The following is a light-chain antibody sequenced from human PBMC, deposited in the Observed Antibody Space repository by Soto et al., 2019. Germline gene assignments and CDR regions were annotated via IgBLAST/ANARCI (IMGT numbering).Light chain of an antibody. J-gene: IGLJ1*01. Sequence: QSGLAHPGSVSGSPGQSITISCTWTIFDVGANNPVSRYQPHPHTASQVTINRGTQRPFGVSNLFSGSTSGNAASLTISALQADEEADYPCCSSAPESTYVFGTGTKVTVL. CDR2: RGT. CDR1: IFDVGANNP. V-gene: IGLV2-23*01. CDR3: CSSAPESTYV.